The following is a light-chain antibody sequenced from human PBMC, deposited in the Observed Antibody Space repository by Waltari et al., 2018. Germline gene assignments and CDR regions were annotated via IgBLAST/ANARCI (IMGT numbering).Light chain of an antibody. CDR2: GNN. CDR3: QSYESSLSGVI. J-gene: IGLJ2*01. Sequence: QSVLTQPPSVSGAPGQRITIPCTGTSSNIGAGYDVHWYLQLPGTAPKLLILGNNNRPSGVPDRFSASKSDTSASLAITGLQAEDEADYYCQSYESSLSGVIFGGGTKLTVL. CDR1: SSNIGAGYD. V-gene: IGLV1-40*01.